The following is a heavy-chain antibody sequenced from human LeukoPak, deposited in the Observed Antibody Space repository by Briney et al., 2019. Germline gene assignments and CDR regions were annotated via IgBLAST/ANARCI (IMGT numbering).Heavy chain of an antibody. J-gene: IGHJ6*02. V-gene: IGHV3-11*01. Sequence: TGGSLRLSCAASGFTFSDYNMNWVRQAPGKGLEWVSYITNGGSTIHHADSVKGRFTISRDNAKKTLYLQMNSLRAEDTAVYYCARSIGSTGGGVDVWGQGTTVTVSS. CDR2: ITNGGSTI. CDR1: GFTFSDYN. CDR3: ARSIGSTGGGVDV. D-gene: IGHD4-23*01.